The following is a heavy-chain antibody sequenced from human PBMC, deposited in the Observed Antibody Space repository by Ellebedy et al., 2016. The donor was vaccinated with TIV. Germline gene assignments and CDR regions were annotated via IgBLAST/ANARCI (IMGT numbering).Heavy chain of an antibody. D-gene: IGHD3-22*01. V-gene: IGHV3-23*01. CDR3: ATSAVGHSHGYYFDY. Sequence: GESLKISCAASGFTFSNYALRWVRQAPGKGLEWVSALSRSGDSTSYADSVKGRFTISRDNSKNTVYLQMNSLRAEDTALYYCATSAVGHSHGYYFDYWGQGTLVTVSA. CDR1: GFTFSNYA. J-gene: IGHJ4*02. CDR2: LSRSGDST.